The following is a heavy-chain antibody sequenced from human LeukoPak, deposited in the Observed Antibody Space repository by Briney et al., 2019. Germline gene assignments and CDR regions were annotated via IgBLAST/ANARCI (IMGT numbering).Heavy chain of an antibody. CDR1: GFTFSRFW. J-gene: IGHJ3*02. CDR2: IKTDGSRT. V-gene: IGHV3-74*01. D-gene: IGHD3-9*01. CDR3: ARASSKQLAGYLPDGFDI. Sequence: GGSLRLSCVASGFTFSRFWMHWVRQAPGQGPVWVSSIKTDGSRTTYADSVKGRFTISRDNAKNSLSLQMNSLRADDAAVYYCARASSKQLAGYLPDGFDIWGQGTMVTVSS.